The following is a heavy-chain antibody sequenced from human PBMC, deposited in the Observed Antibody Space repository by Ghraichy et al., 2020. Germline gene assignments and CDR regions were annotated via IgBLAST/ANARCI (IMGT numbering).Heavy chain of an antibody. CDR1: GFIFSSYW. D-gene: IGHD5-12*01. J-gene: IGHJ4*02. V-gene: IGHV3-7*01. Sequence: GESLNISCAPSGFIFSSYWMSWVRQTPGKGLEWVASIKQDGSEKYYVDSVKGRFTISRDNAKNSLYLQMNSLRAEDTAVYFCASLFHLTVATTWDPFRSLYYFAYWGQGTLVTVSS. CDR2: IKQDGSEK. CDR3: ASLFHLTVATTWDPFRSLYYFAY.